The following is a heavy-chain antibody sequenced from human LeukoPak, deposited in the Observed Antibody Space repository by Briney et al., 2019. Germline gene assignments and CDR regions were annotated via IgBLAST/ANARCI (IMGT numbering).Heavy chain of an antibody. CDR2: IYYSGTT. CDR1: GGSISTYY. V-gene: IGHV4-59*01. D-gene: IGHD2-15*01. J-gene: IGHJ5*02. Sequence: KPSETLSLTCTVSGGSISTYYWNWIRQPPGKGLEWIGYIYYSGTTNYNPSLKSRVTISVDTSKNQFSLKLSSVTAADTAVYYCARASAVGAKFDPWGQGTLVTVSS. CDR3: ARASAVGAKFDP.